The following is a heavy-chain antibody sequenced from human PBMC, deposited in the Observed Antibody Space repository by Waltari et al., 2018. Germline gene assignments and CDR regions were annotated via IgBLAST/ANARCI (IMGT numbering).Heavy chain of an antibody. CDR1: GGTFISYT. CDR2: VIPIIGIA. Sequence: QVQLVQSGAEVKKPGSSVKVSCKASGGTFISYTTSRVRQAPGPGLEWMGRVIPIIGIANYAQKFQGRVTIAADKSTGTVYMGLSSLRYEDTAVYYCARGGTAYYYYYGMDVWGQGTTVIVSS. J-gene: IGHJ6*02. D-gene: IGHD2-8*02. CDR3: ARGGTAYYYYYGMDV. V-gene: IGHV1-69*02.